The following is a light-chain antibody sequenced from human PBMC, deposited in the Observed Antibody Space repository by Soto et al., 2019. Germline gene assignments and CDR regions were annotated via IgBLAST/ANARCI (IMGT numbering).Light chain of an antibody. CDR1: SGDIGTYNL. CDR2: EGN. J-gene: IGLJ2*01. V-gene: IGLV2-23*01. CDR3: CSYAGRSTVI. Sequence: QSALTQPASVSGSPGQSITISCTGTSGDIGTYNLVSWYQQYPSRAPKLIIFEGNKRPSGVSGRFSASKSGNTASLAISGLQAEDEADYHCCSYAGRSTVICGGGTKVTVL.